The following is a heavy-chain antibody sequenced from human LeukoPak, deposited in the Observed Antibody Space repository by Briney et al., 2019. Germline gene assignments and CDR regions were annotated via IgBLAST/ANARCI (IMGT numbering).Heavy chain of an antibody. CDR1: GFIFISYG. J-gene: IGHJ4*02. D-gene: IGHD4-17*01. V-gene: IGHV3-30*18. CDR3: AKRPSDYGDYVSYFDY. Sequence: GGSLRLSCAASGFIFISYGMHWVRQAPGKGLEGGGVISDDGRRKEYADSVKGRFTISRENAKDTLYLQMNSLRAEDTAVYYCAKRPSDYGDYVSYFDYWGQGTLVTVSS. CDR2: ISDDGRRK.